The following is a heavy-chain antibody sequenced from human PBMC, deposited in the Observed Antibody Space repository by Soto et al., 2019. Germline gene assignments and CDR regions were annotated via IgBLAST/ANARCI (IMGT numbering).Heavy chain of an antibody. Sequence: QVQLVESGGGVVQPGGSPRLACAASGFTFNTHAMHWLRQAPGKGPEWVAVISSDGTNRYHAESVRGRFTISRDNSKNTVYLHMSYLRIDDTAVFYCAREPNWDWGQGTLVTVAS. D-gene: IGHD1-1*01. CDR2: ISSDGTNR. CDR3: AREPNWD. V-gene: IGHV3-30-3*01. CDR1: GFTFNTHA. J-gene: IGHJ1*01.